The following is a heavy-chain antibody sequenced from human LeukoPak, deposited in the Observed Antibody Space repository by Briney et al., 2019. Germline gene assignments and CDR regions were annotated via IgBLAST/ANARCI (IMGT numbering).Heavy chain of an antibody. J-gene: IGHJ6*03. V-gene: IGHV1-18*01. CDR2: ISAYNGNT. CDR1: GYTFTSYG. D-gene: IGHD3-22*01. Sequence: GASVKVSCKASGYTFTSYGISWVRQAPRQGLEWMGWISAYNGNTNYAQKLQGRVTMTTDTSTSTAYMELRSLRSDDTAVYYCARVFDSSGYYYYYYYMDVWGKGTTVTVSS. CDR3: ARVFDSSGYYYYYYYMDV.